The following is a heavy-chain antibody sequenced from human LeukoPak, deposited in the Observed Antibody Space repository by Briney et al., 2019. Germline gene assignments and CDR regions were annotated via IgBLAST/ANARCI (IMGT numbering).Heavy chain of an antibody. CDR2: VYYGRTT. CDR3: VRHDGRGGATMGAFDS. CDR1: AGSFISSGHH. J-gene: IGHJ5*01. Sequence: SETLSLTCTVSAGSFISSGHHWGWIRQSPGKGLEWIGSVYYGRTTYYNPSLDGRVTVSLDTSANQFSLQLNSVTAADTAVYYCVRHDGRGGATMGAFDSWGQGSLVTVSS. V-gene: IGHV4-39*01. D-gene: IGHD5-12*01.